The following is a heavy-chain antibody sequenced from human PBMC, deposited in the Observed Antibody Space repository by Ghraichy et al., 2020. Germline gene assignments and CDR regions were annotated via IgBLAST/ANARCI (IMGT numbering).Heavy chain of an antibody. CDR3: ARGSGRYYYYYYGMDV. J-gene: IGHJ6*02. CDR2: ISSDGSNT. V-gene: IGHV3-74*03. D-gene: IGHD1-26*01. CDR1: GFTFNSYW. Sequence: GESLNISCAASGFTFNSYWMHWVRQVPGKGLLWVSRISSDGSNTKYADSVKGRYTISRDNTKNTLYLQMNSLRAEDTAVYYCARGSGRYYYYYYGMDVWGQGTTVIVSS.